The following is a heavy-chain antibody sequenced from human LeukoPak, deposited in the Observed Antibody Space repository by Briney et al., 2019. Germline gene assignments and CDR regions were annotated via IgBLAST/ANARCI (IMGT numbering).Heavy chain of an antibody. D-gene: IGHD6-19*01. V-gene: IGHV4-39*01. Sequence: SETLSLTCTVSGGSISSSSYYWGWIRQPPGKGLEWIGSIYYSGSTYYNPSLKSQVTISVDTSKNQFSLKLSSVTAADTAVYYCALGIAVAGTKWINWFDPWGQGTLVTVSS. CDR1: GGSISSSSYY. CDR3: ALGIAVAGTKWINWFDP. CDR2: IYYSGST. J-gene: IGHJ5*02.